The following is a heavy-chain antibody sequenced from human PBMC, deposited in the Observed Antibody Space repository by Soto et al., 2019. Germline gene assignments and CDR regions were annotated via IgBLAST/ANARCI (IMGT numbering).Heavy chain of an antibody. J-gene: IGHJ4*02. CDR1: GFTFDDYA. V-gene: IGHV3-9*01. CDR2: INWNRGSI. CDR3: AKALSGYTYGPFDY. D-gene: IGHD5-18*01. Sequence: GGSLRPSCAASGFTFDDYAMHWVRQTPGKGLEWVSGINWNRGSIGYADSVKGRFTISKDIANNSLYLQMNSLRAEDTGLYYCAKALSGYTYGPFDYWGQGTQVTVSS.